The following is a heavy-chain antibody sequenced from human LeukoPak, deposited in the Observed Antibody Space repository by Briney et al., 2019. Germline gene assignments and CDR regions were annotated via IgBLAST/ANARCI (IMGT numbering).Heavy chain of an antibody. J-gene: IGHJ4*02. V-gene: IGHV3-30*18. CDR1: GFTFSSYG. Sequence: GGSLRLSCAASGFTFSSYGMHWVRQAPGKGLEWVAVISYDGSNKYYADSVKGRFTISRDNSKNTLYLQMNSLRAEDTAVYYCAKDYYGSSGYYYVLDYWGQGTLVTVSS. D-gene: IGHD3-22*01. CDR3: AKDYYGSSGYYYVLDY. CDR2: ISYDGSNK.